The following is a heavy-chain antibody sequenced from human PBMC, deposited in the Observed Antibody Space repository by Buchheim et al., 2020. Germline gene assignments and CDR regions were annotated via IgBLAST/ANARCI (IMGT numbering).Heavy chain of an antibody. V-gene: IGHV3-7*01. D-gene: IGHD2-21*01. CDR2: IKQDGSEK. CDR3: ARDGAAYCGGDCYSYYYYGMDV. CDR1: GFTFSSYW. J-gene: IGHJ6*02. Sequence: EVQLVESGGGLVQPGGSLRLSCAASGFTFSSYWMSWVRQAPGKGLEWVANIKQDGSEKYYVDSVKGRFTISRDNAKNSLYLQMNSLRAEDTAVYYCARDGAAYCGGDCYSYYYYGMDVWGQGTT.